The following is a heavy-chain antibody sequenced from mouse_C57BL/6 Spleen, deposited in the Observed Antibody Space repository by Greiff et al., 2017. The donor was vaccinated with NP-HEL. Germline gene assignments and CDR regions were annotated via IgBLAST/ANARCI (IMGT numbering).Heavy chain of an antibody. CDR3: AKTDHYYGSRYYAMDY. V-gene: IGHV2-5*01. CDR1: GFSLTSYG. Sequence: QVQLKESGPGLVQPSQSLSITCTVSGFSLTSYGVHWVRQSPGKGLEWLGVIWRGGSTDYNAAFMSRLSITKDNSKSQVFFKMNSLQADDTAIYYCAKTDHYYGSRYYAMDYWGQGTSVTVSS. D-gene: IGHD1-1*01. CDR2: IWRGGST. J-gene: IGHJ4*01.